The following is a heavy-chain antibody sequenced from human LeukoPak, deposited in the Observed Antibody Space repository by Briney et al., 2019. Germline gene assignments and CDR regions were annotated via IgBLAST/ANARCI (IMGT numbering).Heavy chain of an antibody. D-gene: IGHD3-10*01. Sequence: ASETLSLTCTVSGGSISSGSYYWSWIRQPAGKGLEWIGRFYTSGSTNYNPSLKSRVTISVDTSKNQFSLKLSSVTAADTAVYYCARLIWFGGAFDIWGQGTMVTVSS. CDR2: FYTSGST. CDR1: GGSISSGSYY. V-gene: IGHV4-61*02. J-gene: IGHJ3*02. CDR3: ARLIWFGGAFDI.